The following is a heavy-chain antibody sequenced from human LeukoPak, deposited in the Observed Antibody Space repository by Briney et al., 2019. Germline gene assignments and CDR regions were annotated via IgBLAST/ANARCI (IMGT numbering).Heavy chain of an antibody. CDR1: GFTLSSYS. D-gene: IGHD3-9*01. Sequence: GGSLRLSCAAPGFTLSSYSMNWVRQAPGKGLECISSIRGSSSYIYYADSVKGRFTISRDNAKNSLYLQMNSLRAEDTAVYYCARVDYDILTGYYIYAFDIWGQGTMVTVSS. J-gene: IGHJ3*02. V-gene: IGHV3-21*01. CDR2: IRGSSSYI. CDR3: ARVDYDILTGYYIYAFDI.